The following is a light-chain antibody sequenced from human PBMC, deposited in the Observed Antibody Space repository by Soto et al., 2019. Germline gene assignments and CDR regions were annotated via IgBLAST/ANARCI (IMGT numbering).Light chain of an antibody. CDR3: CPYAGSSTHWV. CDR1: XXXXVSYNL. J-gene: IGLJ3*02. CDR2: EVS. V-gene: IGLV2-23*02. Sequence: QSALTQPASVSGSPGQSXTXXXXGXXXXXVSYNLVSWYQQHPGKAPKLMIYEVSKRPSGVSNRFSGSKSGNTASLTISGLQAEDEADYYCCPYAGSSTHWVFGGGTKLTVL.